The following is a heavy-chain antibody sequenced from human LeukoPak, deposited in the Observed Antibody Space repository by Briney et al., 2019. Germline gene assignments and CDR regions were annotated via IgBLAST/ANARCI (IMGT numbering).Heavy chain of an antibody. CDR3: AKDWGYTTMVSYYFDY. Sequence: GGSLRHSCAASGFTFSGYGMHWVRQAPDKGLEWVAVIWYDGNNKYYADSVKGRFTISRDNSKNTLYLQMNSLRAEDTAVYYCAKDWGYTTMVSYYFDYWGQGALVTVSS. D-gene: IGHD5-18*01. CDR2: IWYDGNNK. V-gene: IGHV3-33*06. CDR1: GFTFSGYG. J-gene: IGHJ4*02.